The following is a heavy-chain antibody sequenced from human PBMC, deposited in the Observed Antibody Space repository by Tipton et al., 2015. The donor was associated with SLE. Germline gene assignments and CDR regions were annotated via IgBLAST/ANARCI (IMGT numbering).Heavy chain of an antibody. CDR3: AKAMTTVSYDAFDV. CDR2: IWYDGSDT. J-gene: IGHJ3*01. D-gene: IGHD4-17*01. V-gene: IGHV3-30*18. Sequence: SLRLSCAASGFTFSSYGMHWVRQAPGKGLEWVAVIWYDGSDTYYIDSVKGRFTISRDNSKNTLYLQMNSLRAEDTAVYYCAKAMTTVSYDAFDVWGQGTMVTVSS. CDR1: GFTFSSYG.